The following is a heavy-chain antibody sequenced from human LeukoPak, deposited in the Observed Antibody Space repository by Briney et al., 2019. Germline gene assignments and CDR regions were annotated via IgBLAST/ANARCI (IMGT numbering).Heavy chain of an antibody. CDR2: VRIKANNYAT. V-gene: IGHV3-73*01. Sequence: HPGGSLKLSCAASGFTFSGSAMHWVRQASGRGLEWVGRVRIKANNYATAYAASVKGRFTISRDDSKNTAYLQMNSLKTEDTAVYYCERHNEMTHWGQGTLVTVSS. CDR1: GFTFSGSA. D-gene: IGHD5-24*01. CDR3: ERHNEMTH. J-gene: IGHJ1*01.